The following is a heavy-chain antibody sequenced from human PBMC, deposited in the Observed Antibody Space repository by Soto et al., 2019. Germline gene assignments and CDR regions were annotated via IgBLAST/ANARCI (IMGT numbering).Heavy chain of an antibody. J-gene: IGHJ4*02. Sequence: QVQLVQSGAEVKKPGSSVKVSCKASGGTFSSYTISWVRQAPGQGLEWMGRIIPILGIANYAQKFQGRVTITADKSTSTAYMALSSLRSEDTAVYYCASMESGYDCDYWGQGTLVPVSS. CDR3: ASMESGYDCDY. V-gene: IGHV1-69*02. D-gene: IGHD5-12*01. CDR1: GGTFSSYT. CDR2: IIPILGIA.